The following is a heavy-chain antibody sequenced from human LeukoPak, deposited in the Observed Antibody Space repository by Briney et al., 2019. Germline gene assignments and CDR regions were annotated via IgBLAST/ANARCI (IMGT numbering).Heavy chain of an antibody. CDR1: GGSISSYY. CDR2: IYYSGST. CDR3: ARDGGLSRGGKHQIFDY. Sequence: SETLSLTCTVSGGSISSYYWSWIRQPPGKGLEWIGYIYYSGSTNYNPSLKSRVTISVHTSKNQFSLKLSSVTAADTAVYYCARDGGLSRGGKHQIFDYGAREPRVTVP. D-gene: IGHD6-19*01. J-gene: IGHJ4*02. V-gene: IGHV4-59*01.